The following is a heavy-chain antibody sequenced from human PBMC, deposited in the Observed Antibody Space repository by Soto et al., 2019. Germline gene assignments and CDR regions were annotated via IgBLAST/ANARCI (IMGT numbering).Heavy chain of an antibody. Sequence: PVGSLRLSCAASGFTFSSYGMHWVRQAPGKGLEWVAVIWYDGSNKYYADPVKGRFTISRDNSKNTLYLQMNSLRAEDTAVYYCARDQGIDTITVDYWGQGTLVTVSS. CDR1: GFTFSSYG. V-gene: IGHV3-33*01. D-gene: IGHD5-12*01. J-gene: IGHJ4*02. CDR2: IWYDGSNK. CDR3: ARDQGIDTITVDY.